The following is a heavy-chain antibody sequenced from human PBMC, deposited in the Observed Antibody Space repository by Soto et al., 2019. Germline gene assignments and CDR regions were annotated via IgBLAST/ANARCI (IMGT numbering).Heavy chain of an antibody. CDR1: GGSITSGDYF. Sequence: SETLSLTCTVSGGSITSGDYFWSWIRQSPGKGLEWIGYIFDSGSTYYTPSLKSRSTISVDTSNNQFSLKLSSVTAADTAVYYCARGQNIRLSPTPPRYFQHWGQGTLVTVSS. V-gene: IGHV4-30-4*01. CDR2: IFDSGST. CDR3: ARGQNIRLSPTPPRYFQH. D-gene: IGHD2-15*01. J-gene: IGHJ1*01.